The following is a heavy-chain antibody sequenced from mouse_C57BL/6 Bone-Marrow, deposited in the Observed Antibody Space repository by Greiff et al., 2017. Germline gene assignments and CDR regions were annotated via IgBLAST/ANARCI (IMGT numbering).Heavy chain of an antibody. CDR3: ARLLCFYAMDY. D-gene: IGHD1-1*02. V-gene: IGHV5-4*01. J-gene: IGHJ4*01. CDR1: GFTFSSYA. CDR2: ISDGGSYT. Sequence: EVQGVESGGGLVKPGGSLKLSCAASGFTFSSYAMSWVRQTPEKRLEWVATISDGGSYTYYPDNVKGRFTISRDNAKNNLYLQMSHLKSEDTAMYYCARLLCFYAMDYWGQGTSVTVS.